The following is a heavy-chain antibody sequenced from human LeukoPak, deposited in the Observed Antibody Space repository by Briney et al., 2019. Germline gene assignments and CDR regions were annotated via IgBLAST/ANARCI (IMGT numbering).Heavy chain of an antibody. CDR1: GFDLSSYG. J-gene: IGHJ3*02. CDR2: ISRDGTLQ. V-gene: IGHV3-30*19. Sequence: GGSLRLSCAASGFDLSSYGMHWVRQAPGEGLEWVAVISRDGTLQYYADSVKGRLTISRDNSQSTLYLHMNSLSTEDTALYYCARAVPAPGTPENAFDIWGQGTMVTVSS. D-gene: IGHD6-13*01. CDR3: ARAVPAPGTPENAFDI.